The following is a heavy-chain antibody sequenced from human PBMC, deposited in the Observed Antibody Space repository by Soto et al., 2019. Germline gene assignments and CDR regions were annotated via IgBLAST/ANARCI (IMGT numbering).Heavy chain of an antibody. D-gene: IGHD1-26*01. J-gene: IGHJ5*02. Sequence: SETLSLTCTVSGGSVSSGSYYWSWIRQPPGKGLEWIGYIYYSGSTNYNPSLKSRVTISVDTSKNQFSLKLSSVTAADTAVYYCAREHSGSYGNWFDPWGQGTLVTVSS. V-gene: IGHV4-61*01. CDR2: IYYSGST. CDR1: GGSVSSGSYY. CDR3: AREHSGSYGNWFDP.